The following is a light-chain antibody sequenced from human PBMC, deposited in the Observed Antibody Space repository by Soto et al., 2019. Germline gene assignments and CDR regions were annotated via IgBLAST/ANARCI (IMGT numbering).Light chain of an antibody. CDR3: KQYGSSPGYT. J-gene: IGKJ2*01. CDR1: QSVSSSY. Sequence: EIVLTQSPGTLSLSPGERATLSCRASQSVSSSYLAWYQQKPGQAPRLLIYGASSRATGIPDRFSGSGSGTAFTLTISRLEPEDFAVYYCKQYGSSPGYTFGQGTKLEIK. CDR2: GAS. V-gene: IGKV3-20*01.